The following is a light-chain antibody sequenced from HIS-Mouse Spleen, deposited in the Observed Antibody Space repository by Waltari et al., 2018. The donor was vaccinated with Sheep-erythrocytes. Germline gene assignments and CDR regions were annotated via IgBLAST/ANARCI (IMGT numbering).Light chain of an antibody. CDR1: QSISSY. Sequence: DIQMTQSPSSLSASVGHRVTITCRASQSISSYLNWYQQKPGKAPKLLIYAASSLQSGVPSRFSGSGSGTDFTLTISSLQPEDFATYDCQQSYSTPYTFGQGTKLEIE. CDR2: AAS. J-gene: IGKJ2*01. CDR3: QQSYSTPYT. V-gene: IGKV1-39*01.